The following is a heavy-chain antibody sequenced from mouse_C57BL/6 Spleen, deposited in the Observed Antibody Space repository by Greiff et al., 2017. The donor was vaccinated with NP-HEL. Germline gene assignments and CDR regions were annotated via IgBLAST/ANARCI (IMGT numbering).Heavy chain of an antibody. D-gene: IGHD1-1*01. CDR2: ISSGSSTI. J-gene: IGHJ4*01. CDR1: GFTFSDYG. CDR3: ARHYYGSSYGGAMDY. V-gene: IGHV5-17*01. Sequence: DVKLVESGGGLVKPGGSLKLSCAASGFTFSDYGMHWVRQAPEKGLEWVAYISSGSSTIYYADTVKGRFTISRDNAKNTLFLQMTSLRSEDTAMYYCARHYYGSSYGGAMDYWGQGTSVTVS.